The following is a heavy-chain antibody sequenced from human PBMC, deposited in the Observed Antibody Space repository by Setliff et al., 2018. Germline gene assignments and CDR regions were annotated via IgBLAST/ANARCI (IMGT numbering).Heavy chain of an antibody. CDR1: GGSISGGDYY. J-gene: IGHJ6*03. CDR2: IYSSGST. D-gene: IGHD6-19*01. CDR3: AREQWLDPPGYYYMDV. V-gene: IGHV4-30-4*08. Sequence: SETLSLTCTVSGGSISGGDYYWSWIRQPPGKGLEWIGYIYSSGSTYYNPSLKSRVSISVDTSKNQFSLKLNSVTAADMAVYYCAREQWLDPPGYYYMDVWAKGTTVTVSS.